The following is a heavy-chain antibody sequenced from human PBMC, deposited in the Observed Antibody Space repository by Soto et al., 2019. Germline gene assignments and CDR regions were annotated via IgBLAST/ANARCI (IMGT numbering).Heavy chain of an antibody. CDR3: TRDLNHDTGP. V-gene: IGHV3-7*04. CDR2: ISPDGSEE. J-gene: IGHJ5*02. D-gene: IGHD2-8*02. CDR1: GFTFSGYW. Sequence: EVHLVESGGGLVQPGGSLRLSCAASGFTFSGYWMTWVRQAPGKGLEGVANISPDGSEEYYVDPVKGRFTISRDNAKNSVYLQMNSLRGEDTALYYCTRDLNHDTGPWGQGTQVTVSS.